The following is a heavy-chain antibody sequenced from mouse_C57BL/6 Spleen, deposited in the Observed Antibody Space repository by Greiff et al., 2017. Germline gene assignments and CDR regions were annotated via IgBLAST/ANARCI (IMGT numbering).Heavy chain of an antibody. Sequence: VQLQQPGAELVRPGSSVKLSCKASGYTFTSYWMHWVKQRPIQGLEWIGNIDPSDSETHYNQKFKDKATLTVDKSSSTAYMQLSSLTSEDSAVXYCARSGSLWYFDVWGTGTTVTVSS. V-gene: IGHV1-52*01. CDR1: GYTFTSYW. CDR3: ARSGSLWYFDV. J-gene: IGHJ1*03. D-gene: IGHD6-2*01. CDR2: IDPSDSET.